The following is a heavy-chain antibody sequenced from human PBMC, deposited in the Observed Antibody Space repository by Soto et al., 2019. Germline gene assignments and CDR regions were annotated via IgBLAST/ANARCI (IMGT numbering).Heavy chain of an antibody. D-gene: IGHD1-1*01. J-gene: IGHJ2*01. V-gene: IGHV3-23*01. CDR3: AKFEGHPLEYWYLDF. CDR2: IHGGGGAT. Sequence: EVQLLESGGGLVQPGGSLRLSCAASGFTFSAYAMGWVRQAPGKGLEWVSTIHGGGGATHYADSVKGRFTISRDDSKNPLYALMNSLRAEDTAVYYCAKFEGHPLEYWYLDFWGRGTLVTVSS. CDR1: GFTFSAYA.